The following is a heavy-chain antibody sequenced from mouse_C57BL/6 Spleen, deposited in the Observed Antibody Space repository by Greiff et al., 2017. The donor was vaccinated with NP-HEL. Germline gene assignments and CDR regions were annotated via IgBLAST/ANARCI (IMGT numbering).Heavy chain of an antibody. Sequence: VQGVESGPGLVQPSQSLSITCTVSGFSLTSYGVHWVRQSPGKGLEWLGVIWSGGSTDYNAAFISRLSISKDNSKSQVFFKMNSLQADDTAIYYCAYYGSSYGYFDVWGTGTTVTVSS. J-gene: IGHJ1*03. D-gene: IGHD1-1*01. CDR1: GFSLTSYG. V-gene: IGHV2-2*01. CDR2: IWSGGST. CDR3: AYYGSSYGYFDV.